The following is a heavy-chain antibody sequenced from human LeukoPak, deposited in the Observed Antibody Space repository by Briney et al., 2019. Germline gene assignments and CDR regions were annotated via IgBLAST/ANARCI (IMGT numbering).Heavy chain of an antibody. CDR3: ARDRRSGWYFDF. CDR1: GFIFRTYW. CDR2: IKQDGSEQ. J-gene: IGHJ4*02. Sequence: PGGSLRLSCAASGFIFRTYWMSWDRQAPGKGLEWVANIKQDGSEQYFVDSVKGRFTISRDNGKNSLYLQMNSLRAEDTAVYYCARDRRSGWYFDFWGQGTLVTVSS. V-gene: IGHV3-7*05. D-gene: IGHD6-19*01.